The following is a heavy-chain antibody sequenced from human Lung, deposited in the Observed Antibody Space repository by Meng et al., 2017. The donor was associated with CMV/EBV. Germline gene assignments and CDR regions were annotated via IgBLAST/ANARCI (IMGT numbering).Heavy chain of an antibody. CDR1: GFTFDDYG. CDR2: INWNGGST. D-gene: IGHD6-6*01. CDR3: ARGRGAARPGYFDY. V-gene: IGHV3-20*04. J-gene: IGHJ4*03. Sequence: GESXKISCAASGFTFDDYGMSWVRQAPGKGLEWVSGINWNGGSTGYADSVKGRFTISRDNAKNSLYLQMNGLRAEDTALYYCARGRGAARPGYFDYWGQGXLVTVSS.